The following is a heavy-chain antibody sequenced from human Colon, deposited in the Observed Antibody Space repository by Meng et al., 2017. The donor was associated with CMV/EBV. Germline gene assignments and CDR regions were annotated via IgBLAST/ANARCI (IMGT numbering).Heavy chain of an antibody. J-gene: IGHJ6*02. D-gene: IGHD6-13*01. CDR2: INHYGSI. CDR1: GGSLTDHY. V-gene: IGHV4-34*01. CDR3: GRVRTAAPTPFYYGLDV. Sequence: SETLSLTCAVSGGSLTDHYWSWIRQSPGKGLEWIGEINHYGSINYTPSLRSRVTISRDKSQNQFSLNLNSVTAADTAVYYCGRVRTAAPTPFYYGLDVWGQGTTVTVSS.